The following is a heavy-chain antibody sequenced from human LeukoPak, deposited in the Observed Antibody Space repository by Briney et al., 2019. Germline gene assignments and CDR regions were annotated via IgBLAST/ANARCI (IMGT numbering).Heavy chain of an antibody. CDR2: INPSGGST. Sequence: AASVKVSCKASGYTFTSYYMHWVRQAPGQGLEWMGIINPSGGSTSYAQKFQGRVTMTRDTSTSTVYMELSRLRSDDTAVYYCARAPTVTTDYWGQGTLVTVSS. CDR1: GYTFTSYY. J-gene: IGHJ4*02. CDR3: ARAPTVTTDY. V-gene: IGHV1-46*01. D-gene: IGHD4-17*01.